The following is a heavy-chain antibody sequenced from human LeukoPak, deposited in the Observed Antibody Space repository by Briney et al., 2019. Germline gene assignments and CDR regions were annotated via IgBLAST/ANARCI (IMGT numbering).Heavy chain of an antibody. CDR1: GFTFSNYV. Sequence: GGSLRLSCAASGFTFSNYVMSWVRQAPGKGLEWVAAISGSDGRTYFTDSVKGRFTISRDNSKNTLYVQVNSLGTEDTAAYYCAKGSYYDSSGSFYFDYWGQGTLVTVSS. J-gene: IGHJ4*02. D-gene: IGHD3-22*01. CDR3: AKGSYYDSSGSFYFDY. CDR2: ISGSDGRT. V-gene: IGHV3-23*01.